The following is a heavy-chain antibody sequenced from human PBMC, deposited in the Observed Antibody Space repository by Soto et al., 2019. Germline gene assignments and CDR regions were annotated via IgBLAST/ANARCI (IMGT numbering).Heavy chain of an antibody. V-gene: IGHV4-4*02. CDR2: IYHSGST. CDR3: ARVLRYFDWLLNHDAFDS. D-gene: IGHD3-9*01. J-gene: IGHJ3*02. Sequence: KPSETLSLTXAVSGGSISSSNWWSWVRQPPGQGLEWIGEIYHSGSTNYNPSLKSRVTISVDKSKNQFSLKLSSVTAADTAVYYCARVLRYFDWLLNHDAFDSWGQGTMVTVSS. CDR1: GGSISSSNW.